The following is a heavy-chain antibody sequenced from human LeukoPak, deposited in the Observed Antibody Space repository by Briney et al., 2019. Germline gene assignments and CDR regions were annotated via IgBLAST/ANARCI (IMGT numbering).Heavy chain of an antibody. D-gene: IGHD5-12*01. CDR1: GFTVSSNY. J-gene: IGHJ6*02. CDR2: IYSGGST. CDR3: ARDSGYAYYYYYGMDV. V-gene: IGHV3-53*01. Sequence: GGSLRLSCAASGFTVSSNYMSWVRQAPRKGLEWVSVIYSGGSTYYADSVKGRFTISRDNSKNTLYLQMNSLRAEDTAVYYCARDSGYAYYYYYGMDVWGQGTTVTVFS.